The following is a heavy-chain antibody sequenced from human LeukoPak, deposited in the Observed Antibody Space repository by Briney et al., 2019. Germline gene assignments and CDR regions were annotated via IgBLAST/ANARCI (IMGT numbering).Heavy chain of an antibody. Sequence: VASVKVSCKASGYTFTSYGISWVRQAPGQGLEWMGWISTNNGNTNYAQKLQGRVTMTTDTSTSTAYMELRSLRSDDTAVYYCAREKGLRFLEWPIDYWGQGTLVTVSS. D-gene: IGHD3-3*01. V-gene: IGHV1-18*01. CDR2: ISTNNGNT. CDR1: GYTFTSYG. CDR3: AREKGLRFLEWPIDY. J-gene: IGHJ4*02.